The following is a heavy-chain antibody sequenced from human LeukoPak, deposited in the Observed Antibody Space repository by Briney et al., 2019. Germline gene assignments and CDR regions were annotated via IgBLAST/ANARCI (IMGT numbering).Heavy chain of an antibody. Sequence: GASVKVSCKVSGYTLTELSMHWVRQAPGKGLEWMGGFDPEDGETIYAQKFQGRVTMTEDTSTDTAYMELSSLRSEDTAVYYCATVGSPKKYRSSTSCYTLFDYWGQGTLVTVSS. CDR1: GYTLTELS. CDR3: ATVGSPKKYRSSTSCYTLFDY. D-gene: IGHD2-2*02. J-gene: IGHJ4*02. CDR2: FDPEDGET. V-gene: IGHV1-24*01.